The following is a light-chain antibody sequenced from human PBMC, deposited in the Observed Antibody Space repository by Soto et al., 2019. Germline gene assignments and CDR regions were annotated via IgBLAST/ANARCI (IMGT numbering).Light chain of an antibody. CDR2: WAS. Sequence: DIVMTQSPDSLSVSLGERATINCKSSQTVFHTSYNKDFLAWYQQKAGQPPKLLFYWASTRESGVPARFSVGGSGTDFSLTISRLEPEDFAIYYCQQYGGVPYTFGQGTKLEIK. CDR3: QQYGGVPYT. CDR1: QTVFHTSYNKDF. V-gene: IGKV4-1*01. J-gene: IGKJ2*01.